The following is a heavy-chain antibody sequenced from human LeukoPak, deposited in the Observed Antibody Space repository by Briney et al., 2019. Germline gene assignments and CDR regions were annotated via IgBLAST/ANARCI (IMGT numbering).Heavy chain of an antibody. V-gene: IGHV1-69*05. CDR2: IIPIFGTA. J-gene: IGHJ6*03. D-gene: IGHD6-19*01. CDR3: ARGEGSGWFLADYYYMDV. Sequence: SVKVSCKASGGTFSSYAIRWLRQAPGQGLEWMGRIIPIFGTANYAQKFQGRVTITTDESTSTAYMELSSLRSEDTAVYYCARGEGSGWFLADYYYMDVWGKGTTVTVSS. CDR1: GGTFSSYA.